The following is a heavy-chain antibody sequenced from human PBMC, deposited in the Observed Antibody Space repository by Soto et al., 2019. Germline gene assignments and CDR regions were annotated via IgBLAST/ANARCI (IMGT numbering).Heavy chain of an antibody. CDR1: CCFTSRSFFP. CDR2: VYYNGNT. Sequence: ETLARNWTVSCCFTSRSFFPWGRIRQTPGKGLEWIGNVYYNGNTYYNASLKSRLTISVDTSNNQFSLKVKSVTAADTAVYFCARLSGSYNDRYFDNWGQGTLVTVSS. CDR3: ARLSGSYNDRYFDN. D-gene: IGHD1-26*01. V-gene: IGHV4-39*01. J-gene: IGHJ4*02.